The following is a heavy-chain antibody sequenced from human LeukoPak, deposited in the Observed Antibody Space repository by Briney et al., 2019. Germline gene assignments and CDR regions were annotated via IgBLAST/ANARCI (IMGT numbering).Heavy chain of an antibody. CDR2: ISYDGNNK. J-gene: IGHJ4*02. V-gene: IGHV3-30*04. D-gene: IGHD4-17*01. CDR3: ARGNYGDSFDY. Sequence: RGSLRLSCAASGFTFSNYAMSWVRQAPGKGLEWVAVISYDGNNKYYADSVKGRFTISRDNSKNTLYLQMNSLRVEDTAVYYCARGNYGDSFDYWGQGTLVTVSS. CDR1: GFTFSNYA.